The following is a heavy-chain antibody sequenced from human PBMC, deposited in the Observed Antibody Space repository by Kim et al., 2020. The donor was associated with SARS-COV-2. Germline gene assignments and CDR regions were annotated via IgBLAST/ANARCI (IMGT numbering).Heavy chain of an antibody. Sequence: GGSLRLSCAASGFTFSNYWMHWVRQAPGKGLVWVSRINTDGSTISYADSVKGRFTTSRDNAKNTLFLQMNSLRAEDTAVYYCATTYSSGLDGWGQGTMFT. CDR1: GFTFSNYW. CDR2: INTDGSTI. J-gene: IGHJ6*01. D-gene: IGHD4-4*01. V-gene: IGHV3-74*01. CDR3: ATTYSSGLDG.